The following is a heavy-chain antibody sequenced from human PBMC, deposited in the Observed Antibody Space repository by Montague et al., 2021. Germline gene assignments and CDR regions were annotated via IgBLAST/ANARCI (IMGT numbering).Heavy chain of an antibody. Sequence: SETLSLTCTVSGDSISSYSWSWVWQPQGKGLEWMGYVYYSGSTNYTHTLKSRVTIAVDTSKNQFDLKLSPVTAADAAVYYCARDTIDYGDYCFDYWGQGTLVTVSS. CDR2: VYYSGST. CDR1: GDSISSYS. J-gene: IGHJ4*02. D-gene: IGHD4-17*01. CDR3: ARDTIDYGDYCFDY. V-gene: IGHV4-59*13.